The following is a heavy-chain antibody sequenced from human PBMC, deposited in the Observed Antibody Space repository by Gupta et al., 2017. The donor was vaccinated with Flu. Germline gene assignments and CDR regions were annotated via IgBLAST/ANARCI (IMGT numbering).Heavy chain of an antibody. J-gene: IGHJ3*02. V-gene: IGHV3-48*03. CDR2: ISSSGSTI. CDR3: ARVFWLPGSSGYYVGNDAFDI. Sequence: EVQLVESGGGLVQPGGSLRLSCAASGFTFSSYELNWVRQAPGKGLEWVSYISSSGSTIYYADSVKGRFTISRDNAKNSLYLQMNSLRAEDTAVYYCARVFWLPGSSGYYVGNDAFDIWGQGTMVTVSS. D-gene: IGHD3-22*01. CDR1: GFTFSSYE.